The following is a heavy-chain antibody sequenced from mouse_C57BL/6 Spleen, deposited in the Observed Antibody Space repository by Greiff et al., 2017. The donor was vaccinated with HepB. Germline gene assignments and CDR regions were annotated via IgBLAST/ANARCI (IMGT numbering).Heavy chain of an antibody. Sequence: QVQLQQPGAELVMPGASVKLSCKASGYTFTSYWMHWVKQRPGQGLEWIGEIDPSDSYTNYNQKFKGKSTLTVDKSSSTAYMQLSSLTSEDSAVYYCARLTTVVARGYFDVWGTGTAVTVSS. CDR2: IDPSDSYT. CDR3: ARLTTVVARGYFDV. CDR1: GYTFTSYW. D-gene: IGHD1-1*01. J-gene: IGHJ1*03. V-gene: IGHV1-69*01.